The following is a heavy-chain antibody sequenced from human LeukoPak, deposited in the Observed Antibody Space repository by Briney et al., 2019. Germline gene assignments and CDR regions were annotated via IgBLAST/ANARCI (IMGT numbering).Heavy chain of an antibody. J-gene: IGHJ4*02. CDR2: IWYDGVIK. CDR1: GFTFSSYA. CDR3: AKSQRVSRHYDS. D-gene: IGHD5/OR15-5a*01. V-gene: IGHV3-30*02. Sequence: GGSLRLSCAASGFTFSSYAMHWVRQAPGKGLECVALIWYDGVIKYHADSVKGRFTISRDNSKNTLYLEMNSLRAEDTAVYYCAKSQRVSRHYDSWGQGTLVTVSS.